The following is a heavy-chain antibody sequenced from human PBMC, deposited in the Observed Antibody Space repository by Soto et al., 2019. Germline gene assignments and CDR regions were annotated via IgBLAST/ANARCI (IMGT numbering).Heavy chain of an antibody. CDR2: INSFNGKT. Sequence: ASVNVSCKATGYIFTTYGISWVRQAPGQGLEWMGWINSFNGKTNYVQKFQGRVTMTTDTATSTAYMELETLTSDDTAVYFCARSEYCSGDKCYSGWFDPWGQGTLVTVSS. V-gene: IGHV1-18*01. CDR3: ARSEYCSGDKCYSGWFDP. CDR1: GYIFTTYG. J-gene: IGHJ5*02. D-gene: IGHD2-15*01.